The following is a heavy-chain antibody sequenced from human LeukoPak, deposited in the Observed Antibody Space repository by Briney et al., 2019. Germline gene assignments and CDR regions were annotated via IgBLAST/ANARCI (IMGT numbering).Heavy chain of an antibody. CDR3: ARTGYLYYYMDV. D-gene: IGHD2-15*01. V-gene: IGHV3-20*04. Sequence: PGGSLRLSCAASGFTFDDYGMSWVRRAPGKGLEWVSGINWNGGSTGYADSVKGRFTISRDNAKNSLYLQMNSLGAEDTALYYCARTGYLYYYMDVWGKGTTVTVSS. J-gene: IGHJ6*03. CDR2: INWNGGST. CDR1: GFTFDDYG.